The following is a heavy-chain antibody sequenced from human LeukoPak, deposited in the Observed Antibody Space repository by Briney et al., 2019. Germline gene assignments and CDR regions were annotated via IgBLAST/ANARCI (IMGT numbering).Heavy chain of an antibody. V-gene: IGHV3-11*01. CDR2: SNPSGSFI. CDR3: ARDHHYRNSGHYEILDY. CDR1: GFTFSDYY. J-gene: IGHJ4*02. Sequence: GGSLRLSCTASGFTFSDYYMGWIRQAPGKGLEWISYSNPSGSFIHYADSVKGRFTISRDNANNLLYLQMINLRAEDTAVYYCARDHHYRNSGHYEILDYWGQGTLVTVSS. D-gene: IGHD3-22*01.